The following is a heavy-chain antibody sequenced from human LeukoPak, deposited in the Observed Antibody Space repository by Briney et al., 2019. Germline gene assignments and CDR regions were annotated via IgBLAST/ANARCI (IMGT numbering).Heavy chain of an antibody. J-gene: IGHJ4*02. CDR3: ARELGREAAAGYFDY. D-gene: IGHD6-13*01. CDR2: ISSSSSYI. CDR1: GFTFSSYS. Sequence: GGSLRLSCAASGFTFSSYSMNWVRQAPGKGLEWVSSISSSSSYIYYADSVKGRFTISRDNAKKSLYLQMNSLRAEDTAVYYCARELGREAAAGYFDYWGQGTLVTVSS. V-gene: IGHV3-21*01.